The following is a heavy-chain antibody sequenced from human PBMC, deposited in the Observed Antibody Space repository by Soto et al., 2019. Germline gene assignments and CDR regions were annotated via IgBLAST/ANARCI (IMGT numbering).Heavy chain of an antibody. D-gene: IGHD6-19*01. J-gene: IGHJ4*02. CDR3: ALEIAVAGMWWSPSFDY. CDR1: GFSLSTSGVG. Sequence: QITLKESGPTLVKPTQTLTLTCTFSGFSLSTSGVGVGWIRQPPGKALEWLALIYWDDDKRYSPSLKSRLTITKDTSKNQVVLTMTNMDPVDTATYYCALEIAVAGMWWSPSFDYWGQGTLVTVSS. V-gene: IGHV2-5*02. CDR2: IYWDDDK.